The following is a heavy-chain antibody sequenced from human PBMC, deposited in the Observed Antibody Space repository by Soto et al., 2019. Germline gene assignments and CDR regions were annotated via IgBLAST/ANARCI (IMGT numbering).Heavy chain of an antibody. J-gene: IGHJ5*02. CDR3: VRDGSKSLRDWFDP. Sequence: SETLSLTCNVSGGSISKFYWAWIRKTAGNGLEWMGCVYATGTTDYNPSLRSRVAMSVDISKKTFSLRLRSVTGADSGVYYCVRDGSKSLRDWFDPWGQGILVTVSS. V-gene: IGHV4-4*07. CDR2: VYATGTT. CDR1: GGSISKFY.